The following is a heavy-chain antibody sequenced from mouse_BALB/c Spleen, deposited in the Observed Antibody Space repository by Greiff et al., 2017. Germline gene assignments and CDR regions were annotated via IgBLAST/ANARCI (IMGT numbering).Heavy chain of an antibody. D-gene: IGHD2-4*01. CDR2: ISYSGST. Sequence: QLKESGPGLVKPSQSLSLTCTVTGYSITSDYAWNWIRQFPGNKLEWMGYISYSGSTSYNPSLKSRISITRDTSKNQFFLQLNSVTTEDTATYYCARKGLRPWYFDVWGAGTTVTVSS. CDR3: ARKGLRPWYFDV. V-gene: IGHV3-2*02. CDR1: GYSITSDYA. J-gene: IGHJ1*01.